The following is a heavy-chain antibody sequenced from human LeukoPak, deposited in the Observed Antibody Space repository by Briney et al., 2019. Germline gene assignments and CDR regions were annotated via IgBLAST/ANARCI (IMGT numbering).Heavy chain of an antibody. Sequence: ASVKVSCKVSGYTLTELSMHWVRQAPGKGLEWMGGFDPEDGETIYAQKFQGRVTMTEDTSTDTAYMELSSLRPEDTAVYYCATGGHGSGSRDYFDYWGQGTLVTVSS. J-gene: IGHJ4*02. CDR1: GYTLTELS. CDR3: ATGGHGSGSRDYFDY. CDR2: FDPEDGET. V-gene: IGHV1-24*01. D-gene: IGHD3-10*01.